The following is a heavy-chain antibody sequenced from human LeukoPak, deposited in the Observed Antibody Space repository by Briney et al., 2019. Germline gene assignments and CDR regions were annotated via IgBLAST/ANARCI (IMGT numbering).Heavy chain of an antibody. V-gene: IGHV4-39*07. D-gene: IGHD3-22*01. CDR3: ARAATVRSMIVVARRGRWFDP. J-gene: IGHJ5*02. Sequence: SETLSLTCTVSGGSISSSSYYWGWIRQPPETGLEWIGSIYYSGSTYYNPSLKSRVTISVDTSKNQFSLKLISVTAADTAVYYCARAATVRSMIVVARRGRWFDPWGQGTLVTVSS. CDR1: GGSISSSSYY. CDR2: IYYSGST.